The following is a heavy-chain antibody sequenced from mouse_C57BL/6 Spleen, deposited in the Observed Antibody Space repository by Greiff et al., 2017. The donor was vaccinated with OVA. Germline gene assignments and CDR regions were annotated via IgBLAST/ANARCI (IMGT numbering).Heavy chain of an antibody. Sequence: QVHVKQPGAELVKPGASVKMSCKASGYTFTSYWITWVKQRPGQGLEWIGDIYPGSGSTNYNEKFKSKATLTVDTSSSIAYMQLSSLTSEDSAVYYCARLNYGSSYYFDYWGQGTTLTVSS. D-gene: IGHD1-1*01. CDR3: ARLNYGSSYYFDY. V-gene: IGHV1-55*01. J-gene: IGHJ2*01. CDR1: GYTFTSYW. CDR2: IYPGSGST.